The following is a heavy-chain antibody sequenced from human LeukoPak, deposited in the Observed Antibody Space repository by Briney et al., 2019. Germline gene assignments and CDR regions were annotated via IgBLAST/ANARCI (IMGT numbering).Heavy chain of an antibody. CDR3: ARADYCSGGSCYPN. J-gene: IGHJ1*01. V-gene: IGHV3-21*01. CDR1: GFTFSSYS. CDR2: ISSSSSYI. Sequence: GGSLRLSCAASGFTFSSYSMNWVRQAPGKGLEWVSSISSSSSYIYYADSVKGRFTISRDNAKNSLYLQMNSLRAEDTAAYYCARADYCSGGSCYPNWGQGTLVTVSS. D-gene: IGHD2-15*01.